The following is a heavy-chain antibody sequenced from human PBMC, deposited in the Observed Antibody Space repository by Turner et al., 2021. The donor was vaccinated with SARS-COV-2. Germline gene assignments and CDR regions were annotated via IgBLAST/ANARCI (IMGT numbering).Heavy chain of an antibody. CDR3: SRGGWRDYFESTPFDI. CDR2: VHYTGST. CDR1: CGSLGTTTYS. J-gene: IGHJ3*02. D-gene: IGHD4-17*01. V-gene: IGHV4-39*01. Sequence: QLQLQESGPGLLRPSGTLSLTCGVSCGSLGTTTYSRVWIRRPPGKGLEWVGRVHYTGSTYSNPSLKGRVTLSIDTPKNQFSLKLSTVTAADTAVYYCSRGGWRDYFESTPFDIWGQGTVVTISS.